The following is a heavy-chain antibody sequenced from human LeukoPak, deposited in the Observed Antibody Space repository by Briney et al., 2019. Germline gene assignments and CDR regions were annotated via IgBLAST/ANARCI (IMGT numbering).Heavy chain of an antibody. CDR2: IYYSGST. Sequence: SETLSLTCTVSGGSISSSSYYWGWIRQPPGKGLEWIGSIYYSGSTYCNPSLKSRVTISVDTSKNQFSLKLSSVTAADTAVYYCARCGYSYGDDAFDIWGQGTMVTVSS. V-gene: IGHV4-39*07. D-gene: IGHD5-18*01. CDR3: ARCGYSYGDDAFDI. CDR1: GGSISSSSYY. J-gene: IGHJ3*02.